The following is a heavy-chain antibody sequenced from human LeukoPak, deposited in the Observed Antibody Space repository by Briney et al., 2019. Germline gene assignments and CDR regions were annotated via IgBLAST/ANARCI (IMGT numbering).Heavy chain of an antibody. CDR2: ISYDGSNK. D-gene: IGHD3-10*02. CDR1: GFTFSSYG. J-gene: IGHJ6*04. V-gene: IGHV3-30*18. Sequence: PGGSLRLSCAASGFTFSSYGMHWVRQAPGKGLEWVAVISYDGSNKYYADSVKGRFTISRDNAKNSLYLQMNSLRAEDTAVYYCAKLGITMIGGVWGKGTTVTISS. CDR3: AKLGITMIGGV.